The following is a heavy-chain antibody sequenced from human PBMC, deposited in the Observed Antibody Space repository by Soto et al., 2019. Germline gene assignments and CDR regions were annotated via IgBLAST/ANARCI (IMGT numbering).Heavy chain of an antibody. J-gene: IGHJ1*01. CDR3: ASHYCSGGSCYSVEYFQH. Sequence: GGSLRLSCAASGFTFSSYWMSWVRQAPGKGLEWVANIKQDGSEKYYVDSVKGRFTISRDKAKNSLYLQMNSLRAEDTAVYYCASHYCSGGSCYSVEYFQHWGQGTLVTVSS. CDR2: IKQDGSEK. CDR1: GFTFSSYW. V-gene: IGHV3-7*01. D-gene: IGHD2-15*01.